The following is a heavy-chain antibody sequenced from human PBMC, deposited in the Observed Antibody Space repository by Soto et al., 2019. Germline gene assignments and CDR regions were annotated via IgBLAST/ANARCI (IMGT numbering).Heavy chain of an antibody. CDR1: GDSVTSVSDY. CDR3: ARGVGFGYYDCHMDL. Sequence: QVQLQESGPGLVKPSETLSLTCTVSGDSVTSVSDYWSWIRQPPGKGLEWIGYIYYSGSADYNLSPGRRVTISIDTPKNQFSLKLTSVTAADTAVYYCARGVGFGYYDCHMDLWGQATTVTVSS. V-gene: IGHV4-61*01. CDR2: IYYSGSA. J-gene: IGHJ6*02. D-gene: IGHD3-3*01.